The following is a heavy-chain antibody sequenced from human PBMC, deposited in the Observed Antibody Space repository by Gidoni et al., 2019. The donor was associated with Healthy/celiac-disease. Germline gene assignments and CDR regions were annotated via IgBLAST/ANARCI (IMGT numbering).Heavy chain of an antibody. V-gene: IGHV3-23*01. CDR2: ISGSGGST. J-gene: IGHJ6*02. Sequence: EVQLLESGGGLVQPGGSLRLSCSAHGFTFSSYAMSWVRQAPGKGMEWVSAISGSGGSTYYADSVKGRFTISRDNSKNTLYLQMNSLRAEDTAVYYCAKEGYCSGGSCYSFYYYGMDVWGQGTTVTVS. CDR3: AKEGYCSGGSCYSFYYYGMDV. CDR1: GFTFSSYA. D-gene: IGHD2-15*01.